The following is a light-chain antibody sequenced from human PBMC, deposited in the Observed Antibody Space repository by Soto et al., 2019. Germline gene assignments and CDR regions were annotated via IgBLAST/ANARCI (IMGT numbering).Light chain of an antibody. Sequence: QSVLTQHPSASGSPGQSVTISCTGTSSDVGGYNYVSWYQQHPGKAPKLMIYEVSKRPSGVPDRFSGSKSGNTASLTDTELQAEDEADYYCRSYAGSNTLYVFRTGTKVTVL. V-gene: IGLV2-8*01. CDR3: RSYAGSNTLYV. J-gene: IGLJ1*01. CDR1: SSDVGGYNY. CDR2: EVS.